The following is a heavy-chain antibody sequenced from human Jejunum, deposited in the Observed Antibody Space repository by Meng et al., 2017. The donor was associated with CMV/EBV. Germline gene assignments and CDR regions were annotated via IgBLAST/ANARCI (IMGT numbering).Heavy chain of an antibody. J-gene: IGHJ5*02. CDR3: AHRKDYYDSSGYYYDWFDP. V-gene: IGHV2-5*01. D-gene: IGHD3-22*01. CDR1: PIGVG. CDR2: IYWNNEE. Sequence: PIGVGVGWIRQPPGKALEWLGFIYWNNEERYSPSLKSRLNITKDTSKNQVILTMINMDPVDTATYYCAHRKDYYDSSGYYYDWFDPWGQGTLVTVSS.